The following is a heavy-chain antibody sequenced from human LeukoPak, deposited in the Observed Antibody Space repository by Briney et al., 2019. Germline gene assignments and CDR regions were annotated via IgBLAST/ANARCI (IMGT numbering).Heavy chain of an antibody. CDR2: FNSDGSST. CDR1: GFTFSSYW. D-gene: IGHD3-22*01. Sequence: GGSLRLSCAASGFTFSSYWMHWVRQAPGKGLVWVSRFNSDGSSTSYADSVKGRFTISRDYAKNTLFLQMNSLRAEDTAVYYCARGFDSSGQDYWGQGTLVTVSS. V-gene: IGHV3-74*01. J-gene: IGHJ4*02. CDR3: ARGFDSSGQDY.